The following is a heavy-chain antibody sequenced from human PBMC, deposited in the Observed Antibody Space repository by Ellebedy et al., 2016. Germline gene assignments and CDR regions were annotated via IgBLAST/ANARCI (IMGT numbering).Heavy chain of an antibody. Sequence: GESLKISCAASGFTVSSNYMSWVRQAPGKGLEWVSLIYSGGSTYYADSVKGRFTISRDNSKNTLYLQMDSLRAEDTAVYYCARSPNYPIGYSSAWSRDYYYAMDVWGQGTTVTVSS. V-gene: IGHV3-66*01. CDR3: ARSPNYPIGYSSAWSRDYYYAMDV. CDR1: GFTVSSNY. CDR2: IYSGGST. D-gene: IGHD6-19*01. J-gene: IGHJ6*02.